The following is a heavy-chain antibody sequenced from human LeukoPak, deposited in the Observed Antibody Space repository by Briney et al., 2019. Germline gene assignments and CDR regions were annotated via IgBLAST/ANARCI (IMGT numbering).Heavy chain of an antibody. CDR3: AKNPPVGIAVAGPFDY. J-gene: IGHJ4*02. V-gene: IGHV3-30*18. CDR2: ISYDGSNK. CDR1: GFTFSSYG. D-gene: IGHD6-19*01. Sequence: PGGSLRLSCAASGFTFSSYGMHWVRQAPGKGLEWVAVISYDGSNKYYADSVKGRFTISRDNSKNTLYLQMNSLRAEDTAVYYCAKNPPVGIAVAGPFDYWGQGTLVTVSS.